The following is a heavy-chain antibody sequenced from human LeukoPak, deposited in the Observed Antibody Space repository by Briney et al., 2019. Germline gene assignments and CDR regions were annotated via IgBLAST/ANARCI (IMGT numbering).Heavy chain of an antibody. CDR2: INHSGST. J-gene: IGHJ4*02. V-gene: IGHV4-34*01. CDR1: GGSFSGYY. CDR3: ARGRGVYSSGWSYYFDY. D-gene: IGHD6-19*01. Sequence: SETLSLTCAVYGGSFSGYYWSWIRQPPGKGLEWIGQINHSGSTNYTPSLKSRVTISVDTSKNQFSLKLSSVTAADTAVYYCARGRGVYSSGWSYYFDYWGQGTLVTVSS.